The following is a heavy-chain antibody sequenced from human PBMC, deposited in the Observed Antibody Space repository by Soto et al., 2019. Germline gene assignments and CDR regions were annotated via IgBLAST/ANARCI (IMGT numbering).Heavy chain of an antibody. Sequence: PGGSLRLSCAASGFTFSSYAMHWVRQAPGKGLEWVAVISYDGSNKYYADSVKGRFTISRDNSKNTLYLQMNSLRAEDTAVYYCARVTTSEYYFDYWGQGPLVTVSS. J-gene: IGHJ4*02. V-gene: IGHV3-30-3*01. D-gene: IGHD2-2*01. CDR2: ISYDGSNK. CDR3: ARVTTSEYYFDY. CDR1: GFTFSSYA.